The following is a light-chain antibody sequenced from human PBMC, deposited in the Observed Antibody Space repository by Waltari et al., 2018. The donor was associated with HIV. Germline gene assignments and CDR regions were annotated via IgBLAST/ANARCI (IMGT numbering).Light chain of an antibody. J-gene: IGLJ3*02. CDR3: SSYTTSSTWV. Sequence: QSALTQPASVSGSPGQSITISCTGTSSDVGGYNYVSWSQQHPGKAPKLMIYDVSNRPSGVSYRFSGSKSGNTASLTISGLQAEDEADYYCSSYTTSSTWVFGGGTKLTVL. CDR2: DVS. CDR1: SSDVGGYNY. V-gene: IGLV2-14*01.